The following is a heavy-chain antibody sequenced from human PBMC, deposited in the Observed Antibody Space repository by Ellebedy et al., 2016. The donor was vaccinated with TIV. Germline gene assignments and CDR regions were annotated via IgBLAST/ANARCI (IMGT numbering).Heavy chain of an antibody. D-gene: IGHD6-6*01. Sequence: ASVKVSXXASGYTFTSYGISWVRQAPGQGLEWMGWISAYNGNTNYAQKFQGRVTMTRDTSISTAYMELSRLRSDDTAVYYCARDGSIAARRGIRGFDPWGQGTLVTVSS. V-gene: IGHV1-18*01. CDR1: GYTFTSYG. CDR2: ISAYNGNT. CDR3: ARDGSIAARRGIRGFDP. J-gene: IGHJ5*02.